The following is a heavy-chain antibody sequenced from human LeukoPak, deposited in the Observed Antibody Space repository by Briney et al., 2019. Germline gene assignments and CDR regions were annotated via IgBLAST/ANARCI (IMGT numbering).Heavy chain of an antibody. Sequence: ASVKVSCKASGGTFSSYAITWVRQAPGQGLEWMGGIIPIFGTANYAQKFQGRVTITADESTSTAYMEQSSLRSEDTAVYYCARDGRIAARHFDYWGQGTLVTVSS. CDR2: IIPIFGTA. V-gene: IGHV1-69*01. D-gene: IGHD6-6*01. CDR3: ARDGRIAARHFDY. J-gene: IGHJ4*02. CDR1: GGTFSSYA.